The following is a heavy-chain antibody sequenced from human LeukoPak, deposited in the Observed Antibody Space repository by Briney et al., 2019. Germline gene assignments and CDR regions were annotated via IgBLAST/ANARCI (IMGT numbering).Heavy chain of an antibody. V-gene: IGHV4-4*07. CDR3: GRETYSGYYYYMDV. CDR2: IYSSGST. Sequence: SETLSLTCTVSGGSISSYYWSWIRQPAGKGLEWIGRIYSSGSTNYNPSLTSRVTMSIDTSKDQFSLNLSSVTAADAAVYYCGRETYSGYYYYMDVWGKGTTVTVSS. J-gene: IGHJ6*03. D-gene: IGHD2-21*01. CDR1: GGSISSYY.